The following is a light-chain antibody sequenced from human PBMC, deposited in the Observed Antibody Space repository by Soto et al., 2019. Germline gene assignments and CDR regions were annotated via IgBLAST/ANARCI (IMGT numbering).Light chain of an antibody. Sequence: QSALTQPASVSGSPGQSITISCTGTSSDVGSYNLVSWYQQHPGKAPKLMIYGGSKRPSGVSNRFSGSKSGNTASLTISGLQAEDEADYYCCSYAGSSTLDVVFGGGTKVTVL. CDR1: SSDVGSYNL. V-gene: IGLV2-23*01. J-gene: IGLJ2*01. CDR3: CSYAGSSTLDVV. CDR2: GGS.